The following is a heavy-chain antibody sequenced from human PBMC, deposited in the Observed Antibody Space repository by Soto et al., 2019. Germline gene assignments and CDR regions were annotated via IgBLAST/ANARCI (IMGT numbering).Heavy chain of an antibody. Sequence: SETLSLTCTVSGGSISSWYWSWIRQPPGKGLEYIGNIYYSGSTYYNPSLKSRVIISVDTSKNHFSLKLSSVTAADTAVYYCATPIGQWLVSWGQGTLVTVSS. CDR1: GGSISSWY. J-gene: IGHJ5*02. CDR2: IYYSGST. V-gene: IGHV4-59*04. CDR3: ATPIGQWLVS. D-gene: IGHD6-19*01.